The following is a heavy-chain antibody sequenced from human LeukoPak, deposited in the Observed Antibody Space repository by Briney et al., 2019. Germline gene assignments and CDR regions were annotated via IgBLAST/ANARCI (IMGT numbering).Heavy chain of an antibody. CDR3: AREVRGVIGNRFDP. D-gene: IGHD3-10*01. CDR1: GYTFTGYY. CDR2: INPNSGGT. V-gene: IGHV1-2*02. J-gene: IGHJ5*02. Sequence: ASVKVSCKASGYTFTGYYMHWVRQAPGQGLEWMGWINPNSGGTNYAQKFQGRVTMTRDTSISTAYMELSRLRSDDTAVYYCAREVRGVIGNRFDPWGQGTLVTVSS.